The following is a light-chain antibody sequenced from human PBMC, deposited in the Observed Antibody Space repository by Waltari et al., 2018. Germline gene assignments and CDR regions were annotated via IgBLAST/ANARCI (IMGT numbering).Light chain of an antibody. CDR2: STY. CDR1: QTVSTIA. J-gene: IGKJ4*01. Sequence: EIVLTQSPGTLSLSPGDRATPSCRASQTVSTIALSWYPQKPGQAPRVPIYSTYNRATGIPDRFSGSGSETDFTLTINRLAPEDFAMYYCQQYDGIVVTFGGGTKVEI. CDR3: QQYDGIVVT. V-gene: IGKV3-20*01.